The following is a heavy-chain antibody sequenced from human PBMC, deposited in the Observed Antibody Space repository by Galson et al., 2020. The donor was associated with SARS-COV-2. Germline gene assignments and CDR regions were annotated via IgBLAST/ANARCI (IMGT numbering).Heavy chain of an antibody. J-gene: IGHJ5*02. CDR1: GFTFSSFT. CDR2: ISGSGGST. CDR3: AKDVSVAAT. Sequence: GESLKISCAASGFTFSSFTMSWVRQAPGKGLEWVSSISGSGGSTYYAESVKGRFTISRDNSKNTLYVQLNSLRVEDTAVYYCAKDVSVAATWGQGTLVAVSS. V-gene: IGHV3-23*01. D-gene: IGHD6-19*01.